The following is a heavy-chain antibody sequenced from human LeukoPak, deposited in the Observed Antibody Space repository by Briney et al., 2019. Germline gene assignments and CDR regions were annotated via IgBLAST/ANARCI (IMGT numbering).Heavy chain of an antibody. D-gene: IGHD6-13*01. Sequence: PSETLSLTCTVSGGSISSGGYYWSWIRQHPGKGLEWIGYIYYSGSTYYNPSLKSRVTISVDTSKNQFSLKLSSVTAADTAVYYCARHGGYSSSWYKYWGQGTLVTVSS. V-gene: IGHV4-31*03. CDR1: GGSISSGGYY. CDR2: IYYSGST. CDR3: ARHGGYSSSWYKY. J-gene: IGHJ4*02.